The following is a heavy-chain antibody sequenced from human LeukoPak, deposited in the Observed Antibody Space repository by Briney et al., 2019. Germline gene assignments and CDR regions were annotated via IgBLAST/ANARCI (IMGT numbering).Heavy chain of an antibody. J-gene: IGHJ4*02. CDR2: ISSSSSYI. V-gene: IGHV3-21*04. Sequence: GGSLRLSCAASGFTFSSYRMNWVRQAPGKGLEWVSSISSSSSYIYYADSVKGRFTISRDNSKNTLYLQMNSLRAEDTAVYYCAKVPHDYYYDSSGYYDYWGQGTLVTVSS. CDR3: AKVPHDYYYDSSGYYDY. D-gene: IGHD3-22*01. CDR1: GFTFSSYR.